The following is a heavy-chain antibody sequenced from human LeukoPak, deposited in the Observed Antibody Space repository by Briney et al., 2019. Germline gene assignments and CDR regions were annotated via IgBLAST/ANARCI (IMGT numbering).Heavy chain of an antibody. Sequence: GGSLRLSCAASGFTVSSKYMTWVRQAPGTGLEWVSVINDGGTTYYADSVKGRFTISRDNSKNTLYLQMNSLRAEDTAVYYCAKDQVYYYDSSGYYSCNWFDPWGQGTLVTVSS. CDR1: GFTVSSKY. CDR3: AKDQVYYYDSSGYYSCNWFDP. D-gene: IGHD3-22*01. CDR2: INDGGTT. J-gene: IGHJ5*02. V-gene: IGHV3-53*01.